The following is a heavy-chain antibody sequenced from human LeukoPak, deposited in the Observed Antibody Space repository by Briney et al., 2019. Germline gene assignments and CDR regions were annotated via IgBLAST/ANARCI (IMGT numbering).Heavy chain of an antibody. D-gene: IGHD3-10*01. Sequence: PGGSLRLSCAASGFTFSSYDMSWVRKAPGKGLEWVSTISGSGGSTHYADSVNGRFTISRDSSKNTLHLQMNSLRVEDTAVYYCAKDMVRGVIQSAFDFWGQGTLVTVSS. V-gene: IGHV3-23*01. CDR3: AKDMVRGVIQSAFDF. CDR2: ISGSGGST. CDR1: GFTFSSYD. J-gene: IGHJ4*02.